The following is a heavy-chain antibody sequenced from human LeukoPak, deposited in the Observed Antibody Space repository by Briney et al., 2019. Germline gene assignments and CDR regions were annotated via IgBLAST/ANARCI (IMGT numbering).Heavy chain of an antibody. Sequence: PGGPLRLSCAASGFTFSSYAMSWVRQAPGKGLEWVATIKPDGSAQYYVDSVKGRFTISRDNAKNSLFLQINSLRAEDTAVYYCANGGTYSSGPWGQGTLVTVSS. D-gene: IGHD3-22*01. CDR1: GFTFSSYA. CDR3: ANGGTYSSGP. V-gene: IGHV3-7*01. J-gene: IGHJ5*02. CDR2: IKPDGSAQ.